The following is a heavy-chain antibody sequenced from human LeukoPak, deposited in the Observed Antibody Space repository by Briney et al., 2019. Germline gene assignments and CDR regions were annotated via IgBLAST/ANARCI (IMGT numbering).Heavy chain of an antibody. CDR1: GFTFSSYA. CDR2: ISGSGGST. J-gene: IGHJ4*02. D-gene: IGHD3-22*01. Sequence: GGSLRLSCAASGFTFSSYAMSWVRQAPGKGLEWVSAISGSGGSTYYADSVKGRFTISSDNSKNTLYLQMNSLRAEDTAVYYCAKDRTYDSSGYFGLGFDYWGQGTLVTVSS. CDR3: AKDRTYDSSGYFGLGFDY. V-gene: IGHV3-23*01.